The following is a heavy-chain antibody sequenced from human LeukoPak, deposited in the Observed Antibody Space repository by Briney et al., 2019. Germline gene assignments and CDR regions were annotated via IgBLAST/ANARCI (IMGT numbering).Heavy chain of an antibody. D-gene: IGHD3-3*01. CDR3: ARADFWSGYSFDY. J-gene: IGHJ4*02. CDR2: IGTAGDT. V-gene: IGHV3-13*01. CDR1: GFTFSSYD. Sequence: PGGSLRLSCAASGFTFSSYDMHWVRQATGKGLELVSAIGTAGDTYYPGSVKGRFTISRENAKNSLYLQMNSLRAGDTAVYYCARADFWSGYSFDYWGQGTLVTVSS.